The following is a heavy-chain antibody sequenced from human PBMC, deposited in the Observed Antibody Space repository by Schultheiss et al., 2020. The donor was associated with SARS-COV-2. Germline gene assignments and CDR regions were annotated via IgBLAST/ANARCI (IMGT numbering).Heavy chain of an antibody. D-gene: IGHD2-21*01. CDR2: IIPIFGTA. CDR1: GGTFSSYA. CDR3: ARAPDGHIVAHPMMDFPPDV. Sequence: SVKVSCKASGGTFSSYAISWVRQAPGQGLEWMGGIIPIFGTANYARKFQGRVTITADKSTSTAYMELSSLRSEDTAVYYCARAPDGHIVAHPMMDFPPDVWGQGTTVTVSS. J-gene: IGHJ6*02. V-gene: IGHV1-69*06.